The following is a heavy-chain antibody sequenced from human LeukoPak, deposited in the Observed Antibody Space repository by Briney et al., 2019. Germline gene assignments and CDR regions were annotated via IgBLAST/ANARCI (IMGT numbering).Heavy chain of an antibody. CDR2: ISLSGLT. Sequence: PSETLSLTCGVSGGSISSTNWYSRVRQPPGQGLEWIGEISLSGLTNYNPSLKSRVTMSLDKSKNLLSLTLTSVTAADTAVYYCSRESGAFSPFGYWGQGTLVTVTS. CDR1: GGSISSTNW. CDR3: SRESGAFSPFGY. D-gene: IGHD1-26*01. J-gene: IGHJ4*02. V-gene: IGHV4-4*02.